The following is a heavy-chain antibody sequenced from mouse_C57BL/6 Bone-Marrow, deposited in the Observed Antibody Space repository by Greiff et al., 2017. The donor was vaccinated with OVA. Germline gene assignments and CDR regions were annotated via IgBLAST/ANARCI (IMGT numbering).Heavy chain of an antibody. CDR3: ARFTYYSNYECYFDY. Sequence: QVQLQQSDAELVKPGASVKISCKVSGYTFTDHTIHWMKQRPEQGLEWIGYIYPRDGSTKYDEKFKGKATLTADNSSSTAYMQLNSRTSEDSAVYFCARFTYYSNYECYFDYWDQGTTLTVSS. CDR2: IYPRDGST. J-gene: IGHJ2*01. D-gene: IGHD2-5*01. V-gene: IGHV1-78*01. CDR1: GYTFTDHT.